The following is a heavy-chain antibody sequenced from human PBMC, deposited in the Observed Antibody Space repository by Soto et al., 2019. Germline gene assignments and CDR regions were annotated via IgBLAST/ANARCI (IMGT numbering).Heavy chain of an antibody. CDR2: IYYSGST. D-gene: IGHD4-17*01. CDR3: ARREGDYVWYFDL. Sequence: SVTCTVSDGSISSSSYYRSWNHQPPGKGLEWIGSIYYSGSTYYNPSLKSRVTISVDTSKNQFSLKLSSVTAADTAVYYCARREGDYVWYFDLWGRGTLVTASS. CDR1: DGSISSSSYY. J-gene: IGHJ2*01. V-gene: IGHV4-39*01.